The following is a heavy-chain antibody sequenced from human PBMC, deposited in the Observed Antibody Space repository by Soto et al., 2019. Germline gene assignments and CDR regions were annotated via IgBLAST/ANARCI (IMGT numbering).Heavy chain of an antibody. J-gene: IGHJ6*03. Sequence: SETLSLTCAVYGGSFSGYYWSWIRQPPGKGLEWIGEINHSGSTNYNPSLKSRVTISVDTSKNQFSLKLSSVTAADTAVYYCARGNSSSDYYYYMDVWGKGTTVTVSS. D-gene: IGHD6-6*01. CDR2: INHSGST. CDR1: GGSFSGYY. V-gene: IGHV4-34*01. CDR3: ARGNSSSDYYYYMDV.